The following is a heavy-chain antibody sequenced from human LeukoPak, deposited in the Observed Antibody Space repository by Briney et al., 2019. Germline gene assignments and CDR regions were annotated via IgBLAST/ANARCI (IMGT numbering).Heavy chain of an antibody. CDR1: GFTFSNYL. V-gene: IGHV3-21*01. J-gene: IGHJ4*02. D-gene: IGHD3-16*01. Sequence: GGSLRLSCVASGFTFSNYLMNWVRQAPGKGLEWVASMSVGSGLIHYAESVRGRFTVSRDNAKNSLYLQMKSLRADDTAVYFCAREFEGTASGAGYWGQGTLVTVSS. CDR2: MSVGSGLI. CDR3: AREFEGTASGAGY.